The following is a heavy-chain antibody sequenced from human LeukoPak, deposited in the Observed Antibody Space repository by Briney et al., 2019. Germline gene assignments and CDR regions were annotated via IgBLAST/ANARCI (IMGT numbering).Heavy chain of an antibody. J-gene: IGHJ4*02. Sequence: SETLSLTCTVSGGSISSGSYYWSWIRQPAGKVLEWIGRIYTSGSTNCNPSLKSRVTISVDTSKNQFSLKLTSVTAADTAVYYCARNIKDYCSGGTCHSYFDYWGQGTLVTVPS. D-gene: IGHD2-15*01. CDR1: GGSISSGSYY. CDR2: IYTSGST. CDR3: ARNIKDYCSGGTCHSYFDY. V-gene: IGHV4-61*02.